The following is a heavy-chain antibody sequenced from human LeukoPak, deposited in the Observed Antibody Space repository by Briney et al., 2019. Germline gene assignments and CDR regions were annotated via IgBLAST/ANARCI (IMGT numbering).Heavy chain of an antibody. Sequence: ASVKVSCKASGYTFTSYAMNWVRQAPGQGLEWMGWISAYNGNTNYAQKFQGRVTMTTDTSTTTAYIELRSLRSDDTALYYCATSALAASGTFSYWGQGTPVTVSS. CDR2: ISAYNGNT. V-gene: IGHV1-18*01. D-gene: IGHD6-13*01. J-gene: IGHJ4*02. CDR1: GYTFTSYA. CDR3: ATSALAASGTFSY.